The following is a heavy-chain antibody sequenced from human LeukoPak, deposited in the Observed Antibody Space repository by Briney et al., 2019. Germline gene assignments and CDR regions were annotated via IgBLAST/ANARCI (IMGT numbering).Heavy chain of an antibody. D-gene: IGHD3-16*02. CDR1: GYTFTSYY. CDR3: ARAYDYVWGSYRPFDY. J-gene: IGHJ4*02. CDR2: INPSGGST. V-gene: IGHV1-46*01. Sequence: ASVNVSFKASGYTFTSYYMHWVRQAPGQGLEGMGIINPSGGSTSYAQKFQGGVTMTRDTSTSTVYMELSSLRSEGTAVYYCARAYDYVWGSYRPFDYWGQGTLVTVSS.